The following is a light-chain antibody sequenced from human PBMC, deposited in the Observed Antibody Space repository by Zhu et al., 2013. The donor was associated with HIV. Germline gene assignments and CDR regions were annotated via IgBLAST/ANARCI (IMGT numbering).Light chain of an antibody. Sequence: EIVLTQSPATLSLSPGERATLSCRASQSVSSSYLAWYQQKPGQPPRLLISGAYDRATDIPDRFSGSGSGTEFTLTITSLQPEDFATYYCQHVNENAAFGPGTKVDV. V-gene: IGKV3-20*02. CDR1: QSVSSSY. CDR2: GAY. CDR3: QHVNENAA. J-gene: IGKJ3*01.